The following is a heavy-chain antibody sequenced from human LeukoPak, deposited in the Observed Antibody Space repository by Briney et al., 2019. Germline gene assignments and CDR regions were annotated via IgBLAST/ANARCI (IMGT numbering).Heavy chain of an antibody. V-gene: IGHV3-43*02. D-gene: IGHD6-19*01. CDR2: IRGDGSAT. CDR3: AKDIGSGWSFDH. CDR1: GFTFDDYA. Sequence: GGSLRLSCAASGFTFDDYAMHWVRQAPGKGLEWVSLIRGDGSATYYADSVKGRFTISRDNSKNSLYLQMNSLRSGDTALYYCAKDIGSGWSFDHWGQGTLVTVSS. J-gene: IGHJ4*02.